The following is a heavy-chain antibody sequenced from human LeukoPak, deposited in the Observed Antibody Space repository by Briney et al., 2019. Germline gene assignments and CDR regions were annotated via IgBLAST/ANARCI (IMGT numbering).Heavy chain of an antibody. V-gene: IGHV3-53*01. CDR2: IYSGGST. J-gene: IGHJ6*02. CDR1: GFTVSSNY. CDR3: ARDRPARNEYYYYYGMDV. D-gene: IGHD1-1*01. Sequence: PGRSLRLSCAASGFTVSSNYMSWVRQAPGKGLEWVSVIYSGGSTYYADSVKGRFTISRDNSKNTLYLQMNSLRAEDTAVYYCARDRPARNEYYYYYGMDVWGQGTTVTVSS.